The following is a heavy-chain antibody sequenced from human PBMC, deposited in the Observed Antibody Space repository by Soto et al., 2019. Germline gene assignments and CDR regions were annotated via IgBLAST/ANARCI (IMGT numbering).Heavy chain of an antibody. Sequence: VSGPTLVNPTQTLTLTCTFSGFSLSTSGVGVGRIRQPPGKALEWLALIYWNDDKRYSPSLKSRLTITKDTSKNQVVLTMTNMDPVDTATYYCAHSDYDILTGYPGSYYYYGMDVWGQGTTVTVSS. V-gene: IGHV2-5*01. CDR2: IYWNDDK. J-gene: IGHJ6*02. CDR3: AHSDYDILTGYPGSYYYYGMDV. CDR1: GFSLSTSGVG. D-gene: IGHD3-9*01.